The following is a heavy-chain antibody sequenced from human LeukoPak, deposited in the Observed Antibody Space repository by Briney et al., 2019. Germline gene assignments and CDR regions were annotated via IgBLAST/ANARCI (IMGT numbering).Heavy chain of an antibody. CDR2: ISYDGTIK. Sequence: GRSLRLSCAASGFAFTTYAKHWVRQAPGRGLEWVAVISYDGTIKYYADSVKGRFTISRDNSKNTLYLQMNSLRAEDTAVYYCANLHDYWGQGTLVTVSS. J-gene: IGHJ4*02. V-gene: IGHV3-30*18. CDR1: GFAFTTYA. CDR3: ANLHDY.